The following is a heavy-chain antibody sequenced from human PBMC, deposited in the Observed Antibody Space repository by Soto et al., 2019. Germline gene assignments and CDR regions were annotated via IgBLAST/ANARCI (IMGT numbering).Heavy chain of an antibody. Sequence: GGSLRLSCAASGFTFSSYWMHWVRQAPGKGLVWVSRINSDGSSTSYADSVKGRFTISRDNAKNTLYLQMNSLRAEDTAVYYCARDPGDFWSGYYVFYMDVWGKGTTVTVSS. V-gene: IGHV3-74*01. J-gene: IGHJ6*03. CDR1: GFTFSSYW. CDR2: INSDGSST. D-gene: IGHD3-3*01. CDR3: ARDPGDFWSGYYVFYMDV.